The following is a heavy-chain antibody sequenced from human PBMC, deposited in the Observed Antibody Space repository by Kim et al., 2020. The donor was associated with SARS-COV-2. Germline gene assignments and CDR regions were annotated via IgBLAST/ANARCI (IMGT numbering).Heavy chain of an antibody. J-gene: IGHJ4*02. Sequence: SETLSLTCTVSGVSISSSSYYWGWIRQPPGKGLEWIGSIYYSGSTYYNPSLKSRVTISVDTPKNQFSLKLSSVTAADTAVYYCARISKYYYDSSGYDYWGQGTLVTVSS. D-gene: IGHD3-22*01. CDR3: ARISKYYYDSSGYDY. CDR2: IYYSGST. V-gene: IGHV4-39*07. CDR1: GVSISSSSYY.